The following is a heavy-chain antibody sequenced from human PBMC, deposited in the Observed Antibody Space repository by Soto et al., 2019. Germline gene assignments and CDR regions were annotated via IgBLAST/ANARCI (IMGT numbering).Heavy chain of an antibody. CDR3: GRVVIAATRHHDFDY. CDR2: IYNSATT. D-gene: IGHD2-15*01. CDR1: GGSVNSPNYY. V-gene: IGHV4-39*06. J-gene: IGHJ4*02. Sequence: PSETLSLTCTVSGGSVNSPNYYWGWIRQPPGKGLEWIGSIYNSATTYYNPSLKTRVTISADTSRNQFPLNLRSVTAADTAMYYCGRVVIAATRHHDFDYWGQGALVTVSS.